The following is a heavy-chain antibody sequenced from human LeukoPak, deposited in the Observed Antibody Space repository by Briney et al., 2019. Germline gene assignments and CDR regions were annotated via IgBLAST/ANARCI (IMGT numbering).Heavy chain of an antibody. V-gene: IGHV7-4-1*02. CDR3: ARDLDQSPYNWAAFDY. CDR1: GYTFTSYA. J-gene: IGHJ4*02. Sequence: ASVKVSCKASGYTFTSYAMNWVRQAPGQGLEWMGWINTNTGNPTYAQGFTGRFVFSLDTSVSTAYLQISSLKAEDTAVYYCARDLDQSPYNWAAFDYWGQGTLVTVSS. CDR2: INTNTGNP. D-gene: IGHD1-20*01.